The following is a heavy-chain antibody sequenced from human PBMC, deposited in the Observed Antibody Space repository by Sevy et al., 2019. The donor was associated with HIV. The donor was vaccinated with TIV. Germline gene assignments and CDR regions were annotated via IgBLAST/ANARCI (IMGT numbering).Heavy chain of an antibody. D-gene: IGHD6-13*01. J-gene: IGHJ4*02. CDR1: GFTFSDYY. V-gene: IGHV3-11*01. CDR3: ARDKTRIAAAAY. CDR2: ISSSGSTI. Sequence: GGSLRLSCAASGFTFSDYYMSWIRQAPGKGLEWVSYISSSGSTIYYADSVKGRFTISRDNAKNSLYLQMNSLRAEDTAVYYWARDKTRIAAAAYWGQGTLVTVSS.